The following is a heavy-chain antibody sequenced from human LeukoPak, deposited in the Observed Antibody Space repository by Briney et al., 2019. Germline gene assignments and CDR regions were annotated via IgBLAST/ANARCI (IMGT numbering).Heavy chain of an antibody. CDR1: GGSICSYY. CDR2: IYYSGST. V-gene: IGHV4-59*01. D-gene: IGHD3-10*01. CDR3: ARGLYDYGSGSYWRYFAY. J-gene: IGHJ4*02. Sequence: SETLSLTCTVSGGSICSYYWSWIRQPPGKGLEWIGYIYYSGSTNYNPSLKSRVTISVDTSKNQFSLKLSSVTAADTAVYYCARGLYDYGSGSYWRYFAYWGQGPLAIVSS.